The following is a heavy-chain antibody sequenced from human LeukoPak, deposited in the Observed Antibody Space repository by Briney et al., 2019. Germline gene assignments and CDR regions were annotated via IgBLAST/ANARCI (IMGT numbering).Heavy chain of an antibody. D-gene: IGHD3-10*01. V-gene: IGHV3-21*04. CDR1: GFTVSSNY. Sequence: GGSLRLSCAASGFTVSSNYMSWVRQAPGKGLEWVSSISSSSSYIYYADSVKGRFTISRDNAKNSLYLQMNSLRAEDTAVYYCLWFGSGGFDYWGQGTLVTVSS. CDR2: ISSSSSYI. J-gene: IGHJ4*02. CDR3: LWFGSGGFDY.